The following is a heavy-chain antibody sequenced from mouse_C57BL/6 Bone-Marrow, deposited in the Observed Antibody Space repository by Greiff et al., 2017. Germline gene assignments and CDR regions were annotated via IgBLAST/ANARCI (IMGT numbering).Heavy chain of an antibody. D-gene: IGHD3-1*01. CDR3: AKRGYPAMDY. Sequence: EVQLQQSGPELVKPGASVKISCKASGYTFTDYYMNWVKQSHGKSLEWIGDINPNNGGTSYNQKFKGKATLTVDKSSSTAYMELRSLTSEDSAVYYCAKRGYPAMDYWGQGTSVTVSS. CDR2: INPNNGGT. J-gene: IGHJ4*01. CDR1: GYTFTDYY. V-gene: IGHV1-26*01.